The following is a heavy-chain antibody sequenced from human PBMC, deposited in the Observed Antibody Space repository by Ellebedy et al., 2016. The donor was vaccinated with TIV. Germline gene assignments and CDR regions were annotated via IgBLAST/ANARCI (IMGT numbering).Heavy chain of an antibody. J-gene: IGHJ4*02. D-gene: IGHD3-22*01. V-gene: IGHV3-73*01. CDR3: TSGDDSGYFSD. CDR2: IRSRRNEYAT. Sequence: GESLKISCAASGFIFSGSPMHWVRQASGRGLEWVGRIRSRRNEYATAYAASVKGRFTIFRDDSRNTAYLQMNSLKTEDSAVYYCTSGDDSGYFSDWGQGTLVTVSS. CDR1: GFIFSGSP.